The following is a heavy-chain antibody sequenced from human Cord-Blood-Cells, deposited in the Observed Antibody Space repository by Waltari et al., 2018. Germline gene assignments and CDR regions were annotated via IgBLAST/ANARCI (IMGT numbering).Heavy chain of an antibody. J-gene: IGHJ3*02. CDR1: GASISSSSYY. Sequence: QLQLQESGPGLVKPSETLSLTCTVPGASISSSSYYWCWIRQPPGAGLEWIGSIYYSGSTYYNPSLKSRVTISVDTSKNQFSLKLSSVTAADTAVYYCARETGYCSSTSCYRGAFDIWGQGTMVTVSS. V-gene: IGHV4-39*02. D-gene: IGHD2-2*02. CDR3: ARETGYCSSTSCYRGAFDI. CDR2: IYYSGST.